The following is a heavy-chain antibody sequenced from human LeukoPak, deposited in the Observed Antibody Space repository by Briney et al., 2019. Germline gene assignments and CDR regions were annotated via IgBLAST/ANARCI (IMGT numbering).Heavy chain of an antibody. V-gene: IGHV1-24*01. Sequence: GASVKVSCKVSGYTLTELSMHWVRQAPGKGLEWMGGFDPEDGETIYAQKFQGRVTMTEDTSTDTAYMELSSLRSEDTAVSYCARSQWGSSGWYVDYWGQGTLVTVSS. D-gene: IGHD6-19*01. J-gene: IGHJ4*02. CDR1: GYTLTELS. CDR2: FDPEDGET. CDR3: ARSQWGSSGWYVDY.